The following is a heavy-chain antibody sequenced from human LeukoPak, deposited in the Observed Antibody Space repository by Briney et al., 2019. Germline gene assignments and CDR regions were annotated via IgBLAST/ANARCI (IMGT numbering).Heavy chain of an antibody. V-gene: IGHV4-4*07. CDR3: ARDGIPAYCSSTSYYEGYNWFDP. CDR2: IYTSGST. Sequence: PSETLSLTCTVSGGSISSYYWSWIRQPAGKGLEWIGRIYTSGSTNYNPSLKSRVTISVDKSKNQFSLKLSSVTAADTAVYYCARDGIPAYCSSTSYYEGYNWFDPWGQGTLVTVSS. J-gene: IGHJ5*02. CDR1: GGSISSYY. D-gene: IGHD2-2*01.